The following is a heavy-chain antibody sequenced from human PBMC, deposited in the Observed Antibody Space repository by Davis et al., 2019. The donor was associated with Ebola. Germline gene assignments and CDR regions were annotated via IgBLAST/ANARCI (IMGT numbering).Heavy chain of an antibody. CDR1: GFTFSSYS. V-gene: IGHV3-21*04. D-gene: IGHD2-21*01. J-gene: IGHJ4*02. CDR2: ISSSSSYI. Sequence: GGSLRLSCAASGFTFSSYSMNWVRQAPGKGLEWVSSISSSSSYIYYADSVKGRFTISRDNAKNSLYLQMNSLRAEDTALYYCAKVNYCGGDCSYFDYWGQGTLVTVSS. CDR3: AKVNYCGGDCSYFDY.